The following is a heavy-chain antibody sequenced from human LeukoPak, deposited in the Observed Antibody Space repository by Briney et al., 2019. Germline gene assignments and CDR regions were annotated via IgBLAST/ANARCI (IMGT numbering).Heavy chain of an antibody. J-gene: IGHJ4*02. D-gene: IGHD3-9*01. V-gene: IGHV4-39*01. CDR2: IYYSGST. CDR1: GGSISSSSYY. CDR3: ARLGIRYFDWLFIGYFDY. Sequence: SETLSLTCTVSGGSISSSSYYWGWIRQPPGKGLERIGSIYYSGSTYYNPSLKSRVTISVDTSKNQFSLKLSSVTAADTAVYYCARLGIRYFDWLFIGYFDYWGQGTLVTVSS.